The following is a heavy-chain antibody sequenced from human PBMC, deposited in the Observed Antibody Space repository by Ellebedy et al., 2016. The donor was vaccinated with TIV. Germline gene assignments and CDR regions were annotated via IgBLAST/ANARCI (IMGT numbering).Heavy chain of an antibody. V-gene: IGHV3-64D*06. J-gene: IGHJ4*02. CDR1: GFTFSTYA. CDR2: ISSNGGST. D-gene: IGHD2-21*02. Sequence: GGSLRLXXSASGFTFSTYAMHWVRQAPGRGLEYVAGISSNGGSTYYADPVKGRFTISRDNSKNTLYLQMSSLRAEDTAVYYCVKDRSHCGGDCYSLYFDYWGQGTLVTVSS. CDR3: VKDRSHCGGDCYSLYFDY.